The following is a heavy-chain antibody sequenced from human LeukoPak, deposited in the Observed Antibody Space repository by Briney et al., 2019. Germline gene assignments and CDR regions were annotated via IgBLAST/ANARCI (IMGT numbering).Heavy chain of an antibody. V-gene: IGHV3-30*18. D-gene: IGHD3/OR15-3a*01. CDR1: GFSFSTLS. Sequence: GGSLRLSCAASGFSFSTLSMHGVGQAPGKGRQGVAGISYDGVKKYFADSVMGRFTISRDNSQITLYLQMSSLRPEDTAVYYCAKDLGLSGPVFDYWGQGTLVTVSS. J-gene: IGHJ4*02. CDR3: AKDLGLSGPVFDY. CDR2: ISYDGVKK.